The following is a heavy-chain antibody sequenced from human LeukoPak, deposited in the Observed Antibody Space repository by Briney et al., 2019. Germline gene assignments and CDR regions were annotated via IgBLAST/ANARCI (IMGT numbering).Heavy chain of an antibody. Sequence: SETLSLTCTVSGGSISSSSYYWGWIRQPPGKGLEWIGTIFYTGDTYYNPSLKSRVTMSVDTSQNPFSLKLTSVTAADTAVYYCARCLGIYYYMDVWGKGTTVTVSS. D-gene: IGHD7-27*01. CDR2: IFYTGDT. CDR3: ARCLGIYYYMDV. CDR1: GGSISSSSYY. V-gene: IGHV4-39*01. J-gene: IGHJ6*03.